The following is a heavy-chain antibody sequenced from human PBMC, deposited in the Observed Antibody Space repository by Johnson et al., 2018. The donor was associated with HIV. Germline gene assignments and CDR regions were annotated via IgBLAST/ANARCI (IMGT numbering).Heavy chain of an antibody. CDR2: ISYDGSNK. CDR1: GFTFSSYA. J-gene: IGHJ3*02. V-gene: IGHV3-30-3*02. Sequence: QVQLLESGGGVVQPGRSLRLSCAASGFTFSSYAMHWVRQAPGKGLEWVAVISYDGSNKYYADSVKGRFTISRDNSKNTLYLQMNSLRAEDTAVYYCAKDSIVGATYDAFDIWGQGTMVTVSS. D-gene: IGHD1-26*01. CDR3: AKDSIVGATYDAFDI.